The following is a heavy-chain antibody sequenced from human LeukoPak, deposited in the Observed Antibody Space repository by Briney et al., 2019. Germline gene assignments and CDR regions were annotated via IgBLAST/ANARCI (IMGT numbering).Heavy chain of an antibody. Sequence: PGGSLRLSCAASGFTLTSYDMSWVRQAPGKGLEWVSAISGSGGSTYYADSVKGRFTISRDNSKNTLYLQMNSLRAEDTAVYYCAKAKLRYFDYDYWGQGTLVTVSS. CDR3: AKAKLRYFDYDY. V-gene: IGHV3-23*01. J-gene: IGHJ4*02. CDR2: ISGSGGST. D-gene: IGHD3-9*01. CDR1: GFTLTSYD.